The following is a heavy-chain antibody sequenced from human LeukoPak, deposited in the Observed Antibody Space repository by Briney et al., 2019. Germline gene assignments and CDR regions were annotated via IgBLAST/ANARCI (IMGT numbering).Heavy chain of an antibody. Sequence: ASVKVSCKASGYTFTGYYMHWVRQAPGQGLEWMGWINPNSGGTNYAQKFQGRVTMTRDTSISTAYMELSRLRSDDTAVYYCARDLSSWSRSEVDYWGQGTLVTVSS. CDR3: ARDLSSWSRSEVDY. CDR1: GYTFTGYY. J-gene: IGHJ4*02. CDR2: INPNSGGT. V-gene: IGHV1-2*02. D-gene: IGHD6-13*01.